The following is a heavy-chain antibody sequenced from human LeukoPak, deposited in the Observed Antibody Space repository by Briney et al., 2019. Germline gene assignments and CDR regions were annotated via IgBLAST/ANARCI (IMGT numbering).Heavy chain of an antibody. V-gene: IGHV4-4*02. J-gene: IGHJ4*02. CDR2: IYHSGST. CDR3: ARETTAGLYYYGSGSYSPSDYFDY. CDR1: GGSISSSNW. Sequence: ASETLSLTCAVSGGSISSSNWWCWVRQPPGKGLGGIGEIYHSGSTNYNPSLKSRVTISVDKSKNQFSLKLSSVTAADTAVYYCARETTAGLYYYGSGSYSPSDYFDYWGQGTLVTVSS. D-gene: IGHD3-10*01.